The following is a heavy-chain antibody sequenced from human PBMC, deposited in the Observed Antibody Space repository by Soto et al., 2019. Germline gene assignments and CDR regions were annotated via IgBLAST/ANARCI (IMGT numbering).Heavy chain of an antibody. CDR1: GGTFSSYA. V-gene: IGHV1-69*06. Sequence: SVKVSCKASGGTFSSYAISWVRQAPGQGLEWMGGIIPIFGTANYAQKFQGRVTITADKSTSTAYMELSSLRSEDTAVYYCAGYASDIVVVPAANIAARPYGMDVWGQGTTVTVS. J-gene: IGHJ6*02. D-gene: IGHD2-2*01. CDR2: IIPIFGTA. CDR3: AGYASDIVVVPAANIAARPYGMDV.